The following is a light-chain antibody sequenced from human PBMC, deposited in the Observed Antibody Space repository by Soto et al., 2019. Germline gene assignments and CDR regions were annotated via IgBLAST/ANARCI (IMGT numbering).Light chain of an antibody. CDR2: KAS. Sequence: DIQMTQSPSTLSASVGDRVNITCRASQSVDTCLAWYQQKPGKAPHLLIYKASSLETGVPSRFSCSGSVTEFTLTISILQPDDFATYYCQQFYHYPWTFGQGTNVEIK. CDR3: QQFYHYPWT. J-gene: IGKJ1*01. V-gene: IGKV1-5*03. CDR1: QSVDTC.